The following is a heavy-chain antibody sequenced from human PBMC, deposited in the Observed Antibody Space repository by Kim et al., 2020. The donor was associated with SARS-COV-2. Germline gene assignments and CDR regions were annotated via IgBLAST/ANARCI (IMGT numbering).Heavy chain of an antibody. J-gene: IGHJ4*02. CDR1: GDSISDKE. CDR2: ITKIGGT. V-gene: IGHV4-4*07. D-gene: IGHD2-8*01. CDR3: VKQAFGVSAV. Sequence: SETLSLTCSVSGDSISDKEWSWIRQPAGKGLEWIGRITKIGGTAYNPSLQSRVTMSVDMSKTQFFLRLSFVTAADTAVYYCVKQAFGVSAVWGQGILVTVSS.